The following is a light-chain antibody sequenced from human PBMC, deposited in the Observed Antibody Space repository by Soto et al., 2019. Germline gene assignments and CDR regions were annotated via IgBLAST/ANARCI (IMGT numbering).Light chain of an antibody. V-gene: IGKV3-20*01. Sequence: EIVLTQSPGTLSLSPGERAILSCRASQSVTTNYLAWYQQHPGQTPRLLIYAASSRATGIPDRFSGSGSGTDFPLTISRLEPEDFAVYYCQQYGDSPYTFGQGTNLEI. CDR2: AAS. J-gene: IGKJ2*01. CDR1: QSVTTNY. CDR3: QQYGDSPYT.